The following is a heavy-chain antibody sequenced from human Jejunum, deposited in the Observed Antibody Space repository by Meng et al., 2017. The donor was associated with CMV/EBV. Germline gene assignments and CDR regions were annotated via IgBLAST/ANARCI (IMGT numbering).Heavy chain of an antibody. V-gene: IGHV3-74*01. CDR2: INTDGSST. D-gene: IGHD2-21*02. J-gene: IGHJ6*02. CDR1: SNYW. CDR3: AKDHDFVTGKDYHYAMDV. Sequence: SNYWMHWVRQAPGKGLVWVSRINTDGSSTYYADSVKGRFTISRDNSKNTLYLQMNSLRPEDTAVYYCAKDHDFVTGKDYHYAMDVWGQGTTVTVSS.